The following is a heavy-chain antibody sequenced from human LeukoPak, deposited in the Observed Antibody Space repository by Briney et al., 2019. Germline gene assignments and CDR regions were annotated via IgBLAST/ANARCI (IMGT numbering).Heavy chain of an antibody. V-gene: IGHV5-51*01. CDR2: IYPGDSDT. J-gene: IGHJ4*02. Sequence: GESLKISCQGSGYSFAKYWIGWVRQMPGKGLEWMGIIYPGDSDTRYSPSFQGQVTISADKSINTAYLQWSSLKASDTAMYYCARSIAVTMAGADYLDYWGQGTLVTVSS. CDR3: ARSIAVTMAGADYLDY. CDR1: GYSFAKYW. D-gene: IGHD6-19*01.